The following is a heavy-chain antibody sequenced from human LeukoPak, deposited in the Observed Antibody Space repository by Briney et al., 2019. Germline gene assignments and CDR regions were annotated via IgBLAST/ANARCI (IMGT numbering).Heavy chain of an antibody. J-gene: IGHJ6*03. CDR3: ARATPDSSSWHAHYYYMDV. V-gene: IGHV1-2*02. Sequence: GASVKVSCKASGYTFTGYYMHWVRQAPGQGLEWMGWINPNSGGTNYAQKFQGRVTMTRDTSISTAYMELSRLRSDDTAVYYCARATPDSSSWHAHYYYMDVWGKGTTVTVSS. CDR2: INPNSGGT. CDR1: GYTFTGYY. D-gene: IGHD6-13*01.